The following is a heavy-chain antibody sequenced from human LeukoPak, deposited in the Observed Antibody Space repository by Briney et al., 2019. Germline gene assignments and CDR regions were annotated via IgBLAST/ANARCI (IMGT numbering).Heavy chain of an antibody. D-gene: IGHD3-9*01. Sequence: PGGSLRLSCAASGFTFSSYSMNWVRQAPGKGLEWVSYISSSSSTIYYADSVKGRFTISRDNAKNSLYLQMNSLRAEDTAVYYCARTPSDILTIPPDYWGQGTLVTVSS. CDR2: ISSSSSTI. CDR1: GFTFSSYS. J-gene: IGHJ4*02. V-gene: IGHV3-48*04. CDR3: ARTPSDILTIPPDY.